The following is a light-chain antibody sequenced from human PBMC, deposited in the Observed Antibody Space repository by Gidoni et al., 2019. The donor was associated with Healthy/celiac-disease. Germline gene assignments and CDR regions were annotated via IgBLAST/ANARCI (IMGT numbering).Light chain of an antibody. J-gene: IGKJ4*01. CDR2: AAS. CDR1: QSISSY. Sequence: DIQMTQSPSSLSASVGDRVTITCRASQSISSYLNWYQQKPGKAPELLIYAASSLQSGVPSRFSGSGSGTDFTLTISCLQPEYFATYYCQQSYSTPRTFGGGTKVEIK. V-gene: IGKV1-39*01. CDR3: QQSYSTPRT.